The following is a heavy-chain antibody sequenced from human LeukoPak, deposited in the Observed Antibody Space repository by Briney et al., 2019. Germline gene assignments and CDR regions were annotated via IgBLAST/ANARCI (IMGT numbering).Heavy chain of an antibody. CDR3: ARSEVATANGAFDI. D-gene: IGHD5-18*01. Sequence: GASVKVSCKASGYTFTSYYMHWVRQAPGQGLEWLGIINPSDGGTSYAQRFQGRVTMTRDTSTSTVYMELSSLRSEDTAVYYCARSEVATANGAFDIWGQGTMVTVSS. J-gene: IGHJ3*02. CDR1: GYTFTSYY. CDR2: INPSDGGT. V-gene: IGHV1-46*01.